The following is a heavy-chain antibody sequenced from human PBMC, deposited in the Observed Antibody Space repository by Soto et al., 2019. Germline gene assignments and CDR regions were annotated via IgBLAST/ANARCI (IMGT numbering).Heavy chain of an antibody. Sequence: QVQLQESGPGLVKPSETLSLTCTVSGGSISRYYWNWIRQPPGKGLEWIGFIYPSGSTNYNPSLKSRVTISVDTSKNQFSLKLNSVTAADTAVYYCARAQYFYDSTVYRKGWGMDVWGQGTTVTVSS. CDR2: IYPSGST. CDR1: GGSISRYY. J-gene: IGHJ6*02. D-gene: IGHD3-22*01. CDR3: ARAQYFYDSTVYRKGWGMDV. V-gene: IGHV4-59*01.